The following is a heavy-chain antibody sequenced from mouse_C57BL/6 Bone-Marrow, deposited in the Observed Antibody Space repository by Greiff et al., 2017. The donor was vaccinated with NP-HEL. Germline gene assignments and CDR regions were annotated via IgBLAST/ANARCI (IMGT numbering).Heavy chain of an antibody. CDR1: GFTFSDYG. J-gene: IGHJ4*01. Sequence: DVQLVESGGGLVKPGGSLKLSCAASGFTFSDYGMHWVRQAPEKGLEWVAYISSGSSTIYYADTVKGRFTISRDNTKTTLFLQMTSLRSEDTAMYYCAQTAQARYDYAMDYWGQGTSVTVSS. D-gene: IGHD3-2*02. CDR3: AQTAQARYDYAMDY. CDR2: ISSGSSTI. V-gene: IGHV5-17*01.